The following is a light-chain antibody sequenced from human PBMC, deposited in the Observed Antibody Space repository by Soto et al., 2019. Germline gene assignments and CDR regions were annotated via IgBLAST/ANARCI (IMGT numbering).Light chain of an antibody. CDR2: AAS. V-gene: IGKV1-5*01. J-gene: IGKJ1*01. Sequence: DIQMTQSPSTLSASVGDRVTITCRASQSISTSLTWYQQKPGKAPKRLIYAASSLQSGVPSRFSVSGSGTEFTLTISSLQPEDFATYYCLQHNSGPRTFGQGTKVDIK. CDR3: LQHNSGPRT. CDR1: QSISTS.